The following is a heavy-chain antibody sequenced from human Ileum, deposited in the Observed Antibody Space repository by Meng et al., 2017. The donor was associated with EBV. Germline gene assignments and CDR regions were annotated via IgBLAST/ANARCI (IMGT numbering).Heavy chain of an antibody. CDR3: AKDCFGDKDS. V-gene: IGHV3-74*01. CDR2: INPDGSVI. CDR1: GFTLSSYW. J-gene: IGHJ4*02. D-gene: IGHD2-21*01. Sequence: VRVMESGGGLVQPGGSLWLSCAASGFTLSSYWVHWVRQAPGKGLVWVSRINPDGSVINYADSVKGRFTISRDNAKNTVYLQMNNLRADDTAVDYCAKDCFGDKDSWGQGTLVTVSS.